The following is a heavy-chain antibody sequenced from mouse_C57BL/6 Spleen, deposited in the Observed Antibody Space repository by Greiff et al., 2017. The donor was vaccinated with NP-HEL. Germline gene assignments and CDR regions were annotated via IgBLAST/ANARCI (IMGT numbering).Heavy chain of an antibody. D-gene: IGHD2-3*01. Sequence: EVQLQQSGPELVKPGASVKISCKASGYSFTGYYMNWVKQSPEKSLEWIGEINPSTGGTTYNQKFKAKATLTVDKSSSTAYMQLKSLTSEDSAVYYGAGWLLRNYAMDYWGQGTSVTVSS. CDR2: INPSTGGT. V-gene: IGHV1-42*01. CDR3: AGWLLRNYAMDY. CDR1: GYSFTGYY. J-gene: IGHJ4*01.